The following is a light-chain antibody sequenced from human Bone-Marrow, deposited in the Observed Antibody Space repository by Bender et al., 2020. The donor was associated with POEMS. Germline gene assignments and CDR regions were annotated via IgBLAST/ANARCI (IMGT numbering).Light chain of an antibody. V-gene: IGLV2-14*03. Sequence: QSALTQPASVSASPGQSITISCTGTTGDVGGYNYVSWYQQHPGKAPKLIIYDVSSRPSGVSNRFSGSKSGNTASLTISGLQPDDEADYYCCSYTGSSYVFGTGTKVTVL. J-gene: IGLJ1*01. CDR3: CSYTGSSYV. CDR1: TGDVGGYNY. CDR2: DVS.